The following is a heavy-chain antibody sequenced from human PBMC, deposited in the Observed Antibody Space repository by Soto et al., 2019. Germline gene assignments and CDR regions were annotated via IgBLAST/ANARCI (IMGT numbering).Heavy chain of an antibody. Sequence: PSETLSLTCTVSGGSISSGGYYWSWIRQHPGKGLEWIGYIYYSGTTYYNPSLKSRVTISVDTSKNQFSLKLSSVSAADTAPYYCARCSLVVVPAPGFDPWGRGTLVTVSS. CDR3: ARCSLVVVPAPGFDP. V-gene: IGHV4-31*03. D-gene: IGHD2-2*01. CDR1: GGSISSGGYY. J-gene: IGHJ5*02. CDR2: IYYSGTT.